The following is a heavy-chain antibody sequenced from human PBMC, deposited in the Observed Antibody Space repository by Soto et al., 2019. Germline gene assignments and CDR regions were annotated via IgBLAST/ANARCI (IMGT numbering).Heavy chain of an antibody. V-gene: IGHV3-7*04. Sequence: PGGSLRLSCAASGFTFSRYWMSWVRQAPGKGLEWVANIKEDGSQKWYVDSVKGRFSISRDNGKNSLYLQINSLRAEDTAVYYCARGDYYDSSGPFSDAFDIWGQGTMVTVS. CDR1: GFTFSRYW. D-gene: IGHD3-22*01. J-gene: IGHJ3*02. CDR2: IKEDGSQK. CDR3: ARGDYYDSSGPFSDAFDI.